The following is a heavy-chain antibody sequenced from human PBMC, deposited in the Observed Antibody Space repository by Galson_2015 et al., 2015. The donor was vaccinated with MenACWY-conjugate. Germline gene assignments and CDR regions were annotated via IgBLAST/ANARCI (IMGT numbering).Heavy chain of an antibody. Sequence: SVKVSCKASGGTFSSYAISWMRQAPGQGLEWMGGIIPIFGTANYAQKFQGRVTITADESTSTAYMELSSLRSEDTAVYYCARDLYSGGEQNYYYDSSGYYYYGMDVWGQGTTVTVSS. J-gene: IGHJ6*02. CDR3: ARDLYSGGEQNYYYDSSGYYYYGMDV. V-gene: IGHV1-69*13. CDR2: IIPIFGTA. D-gene: IGHD3-22*01. CDR1: GGTFSSYA.